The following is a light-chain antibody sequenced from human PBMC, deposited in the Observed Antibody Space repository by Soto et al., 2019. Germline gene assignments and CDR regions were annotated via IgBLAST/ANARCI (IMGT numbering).Light chain of an antibody. Sequence: QSALTQPASVSGSPGQSITISCTGTSSDVGGYNSVSWYQQQPGKAPKLMIYDVSNRPSGVSNRFSGSKSVNTASLTISGLQAEDEADYYCSSYTSSSTVVFGGGTKLTFL. CDR1: SSDVGGYNS. CDR3: SSYTSSSTVV. V-gene: IGLV2-14*03. J-gene: IGLJ2*01. CDR2: DVS.